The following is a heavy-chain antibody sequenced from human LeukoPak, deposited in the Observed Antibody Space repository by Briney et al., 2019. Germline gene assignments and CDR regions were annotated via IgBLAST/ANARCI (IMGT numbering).Heavy chain of an antibody. CDR3: AKSQPSAIPWFDP. CDR1: GFTFSNYA. CDR2: ISSSAASI. Sequence: VGSLRLSCAASGFTFSNYAMNWVRQAPGKGLEWVSAISSSAASIYYVDSVKGRFTISRDNSQNTLWLQMSSLRDEDTAVYYCAKSQPSAIPWFDPWGQGTLVTVSS. D-gene: IGHD2-2*02. J-gene: IGHJ5*02. V-gene: IGHV3-23*01.